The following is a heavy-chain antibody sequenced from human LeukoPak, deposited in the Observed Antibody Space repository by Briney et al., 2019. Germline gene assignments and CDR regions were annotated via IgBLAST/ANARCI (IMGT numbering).Heavy chain of an antibody. CDR1: GYAFTGYY. CDR3: ARDSSKDAFDI. Sequence: ASVKVSCKASGYAFTGYYMHWVRQAPEQGLEWMGWINPNSGGTNYAQKFQGRVTMTRDTSISTAYMELSRLRSDDTAVYYCARDSSKDAFDIWGQGTMVTVSS. CDR2: INPNSGGT. D-gene: IGHD6-13*01. V-gene: IGHV1-2*02. J-gene: IGHJ3*02.